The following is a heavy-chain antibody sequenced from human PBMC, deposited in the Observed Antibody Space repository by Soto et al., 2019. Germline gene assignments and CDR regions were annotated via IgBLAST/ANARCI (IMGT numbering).Heavy chain of an antibody. CDR1: GFTFVDYA. CDR2: ISWNSDTI. Sequence: EVRLVESGGGSVQPGTSLRLSCAASGFTFVDYAMHWVRRAPGKGLEWVSGISWNSDTIAYADSVKGRFTISRDNAKRCPYLPMNSLRAEDTALYYRAKSLRDSYDNGGYPPLGVKGTDVWGQGTTVTVPS. V-gene: IGHV3-9*01. CDR3: AKSLRDSYDNGGYPPLGVKGTDV. D-gene: IGHD3-22*01. J-gene: IGHJ6*02.